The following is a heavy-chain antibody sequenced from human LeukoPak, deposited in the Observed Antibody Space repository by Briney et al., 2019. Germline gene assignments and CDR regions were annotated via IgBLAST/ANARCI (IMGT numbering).Heavy chain of an antibody. V-gene: IGHV3-53*01. D-gene: IGHD5-12*01. CDR2: IYSGGST. J-gene: IGHJ4*02. Sequence: GGSLRLSCAASGFTVRSNYMSWVRQAPGKGLEWVSTIYSGGSTYYADSVQGRFTISRDNSENTLHLQMNSLRAEDTAVYYCTRVVASTGFIDYWGQGTLVTVSS. CDR3: TRVVASTGFIDY. CDR1: GFTVRSNY.